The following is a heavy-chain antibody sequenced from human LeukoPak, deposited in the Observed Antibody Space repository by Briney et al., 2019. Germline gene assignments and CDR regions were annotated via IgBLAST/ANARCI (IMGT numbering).Heavy chain of an antibody. CDR2: IWYDASNK. D-gene: IGHD6-13*01. CDR1: GFTVSSSY. J-gene: IGHJ4*02. CDR3: VRGVGVSRFNYLDS. V-gene: IGHV3-33*08. Sequence: GGSLRLSCAASGFTVSSSYMSWVRQAPGKGLEWVAVIWYDASNKYYADSVKGRFTISRDNSKNTLYLQMSSLRDDDTAVYYCVRGVGVSRFNYLDSWGQGTLVIVSS.